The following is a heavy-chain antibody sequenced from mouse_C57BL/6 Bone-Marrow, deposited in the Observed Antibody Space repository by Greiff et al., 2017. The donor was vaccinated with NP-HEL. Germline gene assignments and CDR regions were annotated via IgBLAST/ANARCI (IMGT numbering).Heavy chain of an antibody. CDR1: GYSFTGYY. D-gene: IGHD1-1*01. CDR2: INPSTGGT. V-gene: IGHV1-42*01. CDR3: ARPTVVARNYFDY. Sequence: VQLKESGPELVKPGASVKISCKASGYSFTGYYMNWVKQSPEKSLEWIGEINPSTGGTTYNQKFKAKATLTVDKSSSTAYMQLKSLTSEDSAVYYWARPTVVARNYFDYWGQGTTLTVSS. J-gene: IGHJ2*01.